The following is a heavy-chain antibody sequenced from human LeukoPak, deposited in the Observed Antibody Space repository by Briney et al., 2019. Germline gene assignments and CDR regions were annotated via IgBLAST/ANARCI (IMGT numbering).Heavy chain of an antibody. J-gene: IGHJ6*02. D-gene: IGHD3-9*01. CDR3: ATQRAAYDILTGYQYYYAMDV. CDR2: IYYSGST. V-gene: IGHV4-59*01. CDR1: GGSISSYY. Sequence: PSETLSLTCTVSGGSISSYYWSWIRQPPGKGLEWIGYIYYSGSTNYHPSLKSRVTISVDTSKNQFSLKLSSVTAEDTAVYFCATQRAAYDILTGYQYYYAMDVWGQGTTVTVSS.